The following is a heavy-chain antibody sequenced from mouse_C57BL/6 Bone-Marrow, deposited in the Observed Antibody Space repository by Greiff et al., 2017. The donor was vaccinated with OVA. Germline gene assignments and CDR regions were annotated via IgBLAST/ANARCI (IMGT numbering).Heavy chain of an antibody. J-gene: IGHJ3*01. Sequence: EVQRVESGGGLVKPGGSLKLSCAASGFTFSSYAMSWVRQTPEQRLEWVATISDGGSYTYYPDNVKGRFTISRDNAKNNLYLQMSHLKSEDTARYYCASGTSAYWGQGTLVTVSA. D-gene: IGHD4-1*01. CDR2: ISDGGSYT. V-gene: IGHV5-4*01. CDR3: ASGTSAY. CDR1: GFTFSSYA.